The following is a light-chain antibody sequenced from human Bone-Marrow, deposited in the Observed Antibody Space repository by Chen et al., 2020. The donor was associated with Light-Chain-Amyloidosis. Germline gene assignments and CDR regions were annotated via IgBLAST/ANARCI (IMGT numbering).Light chain of an antibody. V-gene: IGKV3-15*01. CDR3: QQYNNWHGT. Sequence: EIVMTQSPATLSVSPGERATLSCRASQSVSSNLAWYQQKPGKATRLLINGASTRATGIPARFSGSGSGTEFTLTTRSLHSEDFAVYYCQQYNNWHGTFGPGTKVDIK. J-gene: IGKJ3*01. CDR1: QSVSSN. CDR2: GAS.